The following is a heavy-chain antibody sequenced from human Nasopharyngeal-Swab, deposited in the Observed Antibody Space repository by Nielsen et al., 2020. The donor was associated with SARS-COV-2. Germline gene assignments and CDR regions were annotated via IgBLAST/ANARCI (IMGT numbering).Heavy chain of an antibody. CDR3: AKGVNPLDY. V-gene: IGHV3-64*04. Sequence: GESLKISCSASGFTFSSYAMHWVRQAPGKGLEHVSGISSNGGSTYYADSVKGRFTVSRDNSKNTLYLQMNSLRAEDTAVYYCAKGVNPLDYWGQGTLVTVSS. CDR2: ISSNGGST. J-gene: IGHJ4*02. CDR1: GFTFSSYA.